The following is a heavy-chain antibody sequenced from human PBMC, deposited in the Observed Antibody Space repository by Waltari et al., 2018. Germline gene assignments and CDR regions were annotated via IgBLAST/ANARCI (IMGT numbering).Heavy chain of an antibody. CDR3: ARDLFLPSWSGFIDGFDI. CDR2: VSASAKT. CDR1: GGCINTFL. J-gene: IGHJ3*02. V-gene: IGHV4-4*07. Sequence: QVQLQESGSGLVKTSETLSLTCSVSGGCINTFLWNWLRQPAGKGLEWIGRVSASAKTNYNPSLKSRVTMSVDTSKNQFTLKLSSVTAADTAVYYCARDLFLPSWSGFIDGFDIWGRGTVVTVSS. D-gene: IGHD3-3*01.